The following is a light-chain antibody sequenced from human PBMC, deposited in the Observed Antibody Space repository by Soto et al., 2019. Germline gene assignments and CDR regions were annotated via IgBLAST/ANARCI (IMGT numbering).Light chain of an antibody. V-gene: IGLV1-40*01. J-gene: IGLJ1*01. CDR3: QSYDSSLSGYV. Sequence: QSVLTQPPSVSGAPGQRVTISCTGSSSNIGAGYDVHCYQQVPGTAPKLLIYANNNRPSGVPDRFSGSKSGTSASLAITGLQAEDEADYYCQSYDSSLSGYVFGTGTKVTVL. CDR1: SSNIGAGYD. CDR2: ANN.